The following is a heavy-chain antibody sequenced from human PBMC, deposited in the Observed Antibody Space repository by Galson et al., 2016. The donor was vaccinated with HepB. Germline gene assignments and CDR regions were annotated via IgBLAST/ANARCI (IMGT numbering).Heavy chain of an antibody. CDR1: GYTFTSYA. Sequence: SVKVSCKASGYTFTSYAMHWVRQAPGQRLEWMGWINAGNGNTKYSQKFQGRVTITMDTSASTAYMELSSLRSEDTAVYYCARGVYDFWNDLGHLLDYWGQGTLVTVAS. CDR3: ARGVYDFWNDLGHLLDY. J-gene: IGHJ4*02. V-gene: IGHV1-3*01. D-gene: IGHD3-3*01. CDR2: INAGNGNT.